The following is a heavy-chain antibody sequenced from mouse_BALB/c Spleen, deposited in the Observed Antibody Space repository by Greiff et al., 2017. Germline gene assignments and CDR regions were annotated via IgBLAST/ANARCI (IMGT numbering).Heavy chain of an antibody. CDR3: ARRYGKRDYAMDY. V-gene: IGHV3-2*02. J-gene: IGHJ4*01. CDR1: GYSITSDYA. Sequence: EVQLQQSGPGLVKPSQSLSLTCTVTGYSITSDYAWNWIRQFPGNKLEWMGYISYSGSTSYNPSLKSRISITRDTSKNQFFLQLNSVTTEDTATYYCARRYGKRDYAMDYWGQGTSVTVSS. CDR2: ISYSGST. D-gene: IGHD2-10*02.